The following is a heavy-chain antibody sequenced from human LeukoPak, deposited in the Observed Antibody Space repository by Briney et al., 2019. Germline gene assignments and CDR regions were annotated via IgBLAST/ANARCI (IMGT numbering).Heavy chain of an antibody. V-gene: IGHV3-9*01. CDR3: AKDLSRDGYNPLGFVAFDM. D-gene: IGHD5-24*01. CDR1: GFTFDDYA. Sequence: PGRSLRLSCAASGFTFDDYAMHWVRQAPGKGLEWVSGISWNSGNKGYADSVKGRFTISRDNAKNSLYLQMNSLRAEDTALYYCAKDLSRDGYNPLGFVAFDMWGQGTMVTVSS. CDR2: ISWNSGNK. J-gene: IGHJ3*02.